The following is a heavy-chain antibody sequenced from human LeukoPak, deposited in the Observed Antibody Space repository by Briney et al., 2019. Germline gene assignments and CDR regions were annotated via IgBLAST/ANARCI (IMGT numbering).Heavy chain of an antibody. D-gene: IGHD6-13*01. CDR3: ARLGWGYSSSWHRPTVSFDP. V-gene: IGHV4-39*07. Sequence: SETLSLTCTVSGGSISSSSYYWGWIRQPPGKGLEWIGRVYYSGSTNYNPSLKSRVTISVDTSKNQFSLKLSSVTAADTAVYYCARLGWGYSSSWHRPTVSFDPWGQGTLVTVSS. CDR1: GGSISSSSYY. CDR2: VYYSGST. J-gene: IGHJ5*02.